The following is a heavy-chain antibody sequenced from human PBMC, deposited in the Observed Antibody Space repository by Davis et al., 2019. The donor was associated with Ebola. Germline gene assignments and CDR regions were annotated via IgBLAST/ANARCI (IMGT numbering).Heavy chain of an antibody. CDR2: IYYSGST. J-gene: IGHJ6*02. CDR3: ARGDWLYYYGMDV. Sequence: SETLSLTCTVSGGSVSSGSYYWSWIRQPPGKGLEWIGYIYYSGSTNYNPSPKSRVTISVDTSKNQFSLKLSSVTAADTAVYYCARGDWLYYYGMDVWGQGTTVTVSS. D-gene: IGHD2-21*01. CDR1: GGSVSSGSYY. V-gene: IGHV4-61*01.